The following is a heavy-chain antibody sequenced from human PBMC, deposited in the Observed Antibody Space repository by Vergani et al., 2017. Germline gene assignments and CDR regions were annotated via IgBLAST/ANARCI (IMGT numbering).Heavy chain of an antibody. CDR2: IHYSENT. D-gene: IGHD1-26*01. CDR3: ASDTQSGQRADR. CDR1: FDSIRNLY. J-gene: IGHJ5*02. V-gene: IGHV4-59*11. Sequence: QVHLQGSGPGLVKPSETLSLTCSVSFDSIRNLYCNWIRQPPGKGLEWIGSIHYSENTNYNPSLKTRVTISVDTSKNQFSLTLTSVTAADTAVYYCASDTQSGQRADRWGQGILVTVTS.